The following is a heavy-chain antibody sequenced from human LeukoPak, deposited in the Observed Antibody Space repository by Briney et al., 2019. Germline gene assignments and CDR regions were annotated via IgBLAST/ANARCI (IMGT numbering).Heavy chain of an antibody. CDR2: ISAYNGNT. J-gene: IGHJ4*02. Sequence: ASVKVSCKASGYTFTSYGISWVRQAPGQGLEWMGWISAYNGNTNYAQKLQGRVTMTTDTSTSTAYMEPRSLRSDDTAVYYCARVAIVLMASENDYWGQGTLVTVSS. D-gene: IGHD2-8*01. CDR1: GYTFTSYG. V-gene: IGHV1-18*01. CDR3: ARVAIVLMASENDY.